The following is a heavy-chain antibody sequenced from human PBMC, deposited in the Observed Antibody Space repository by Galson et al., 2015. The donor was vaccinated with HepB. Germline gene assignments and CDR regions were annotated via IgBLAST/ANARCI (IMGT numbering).Heavy chain of an antibody. D-gene: IGHD1/OR15-1a*01. CDR1: GYTFTSYG. V-gene: IGHV1-18*01. CDR2: ISAYNGNT. Sequence: SVKVSCKASGYTFTSYGISWVRQAPGQGLEWMGWISAYNGNTNYAQKLQGRVTMTTDTSTSTAYMELRSLRSDDTAVYYCARDTGLEHLSYYYYYMDVWGKGTTVTVSS. CDR3: ARDTGLEHLSYYYYYMDV. J-gene: IGHJ6*03.